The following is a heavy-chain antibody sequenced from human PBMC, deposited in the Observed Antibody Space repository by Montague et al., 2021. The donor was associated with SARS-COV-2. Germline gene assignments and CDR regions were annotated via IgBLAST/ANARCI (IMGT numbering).Heavy chain of an antibody. J-gene: IGHJ4*02. V-gene: IGHV3-74*01. CDR2: INTDGSTS. CDR3: ARNSDS. Sequence: SRRLSCAASGFNFSSYWMHWVRQAPGKGLVWVSRINTDGSTSTYADSVKGRFTGSRDNAKNTLYLQMSSLRAEDTAVYYCARNSDSWGQGTLVTVSS. CDR1: GFNFSSYW.